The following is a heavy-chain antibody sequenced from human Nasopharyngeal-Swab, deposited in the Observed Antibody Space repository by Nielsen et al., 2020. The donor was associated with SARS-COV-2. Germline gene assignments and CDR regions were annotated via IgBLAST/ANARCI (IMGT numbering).Heavy chain of an antibody. D-gene: IGHD3-10*01. Sequence: GGSLRLSCAASGLTFSDYYMSWIRQAPGKGLEWVSYISSSSSYTNYADSVKGRFAISRDNAKNSLYLQMNSLRAEDTAVYYCARDWRGRYFDYWGQGTLVTVSS. J-gene: IGHJ4*02. V-gene: IGHV3-11*05. CDR2: ISSSSSYT. CDR1: GLTFSDYY. CDR3: ARDWRGRYFDY.